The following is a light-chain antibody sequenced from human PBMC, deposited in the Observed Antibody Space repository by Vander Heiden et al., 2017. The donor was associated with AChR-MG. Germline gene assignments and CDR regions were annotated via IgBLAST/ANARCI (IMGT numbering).Light chain of an antibody. CDR3: QQYGSSPFT. CDR1: QSVSSTY. Sequence: EIVLTQSPGTLSLSPGESATLSCSASQSVSSTYLGWFQQKPGQTPRLLIYAASSSATGITDRFSGSGSGTDFTLTISRLEPADFAVYYCQQYGSSPFTFGQGTKLEIK. V-gene: IGKV3-20*01. J-gene: IGKJ2*01. CDR2: AAS.